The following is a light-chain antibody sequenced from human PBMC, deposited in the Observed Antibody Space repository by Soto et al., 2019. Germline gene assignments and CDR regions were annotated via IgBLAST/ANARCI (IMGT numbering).Light chain of an antibody. Sequence: QSALTQPASVPGSPGQSITISCTGTSSDVGGYNYVSWYQQHPGKAPKLMIYDVSNRPSGVSDRFSGSKSGNTASLTISGLQAEDEADYYCSSHTSSSTPYVSGTGTKVTVL. J-gene: IGLJ1*01. CDR2: DVS. V-gene: IGLV2-14*01. CDR3: SSHTSSSTPYV. CDR1: SSDVGGYNY.